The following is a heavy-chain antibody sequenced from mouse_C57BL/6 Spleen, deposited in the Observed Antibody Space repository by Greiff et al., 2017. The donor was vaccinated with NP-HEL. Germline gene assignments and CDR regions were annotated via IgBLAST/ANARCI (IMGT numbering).Heavy chain of an antibody. CDR3: ARSALYGNYWYFDV. V-gene: IGHV1-80*01. CDR1: GYAFSSYW. Sequence: VQLQQSGAELVKPGASVKISCKASGYAFSSYWMNWVKQRPGKGLEWIGQIYPGDGDTNYNGKFKGKATLTADKSSSTAYMQLSSLTSEDSAVYFCARSALYGNYWYFDVWGTGTTVTVSS. D-gene: IGHD2-1*01. J-gene: IGHJ1*03. CDR2: IYPGDGDT.